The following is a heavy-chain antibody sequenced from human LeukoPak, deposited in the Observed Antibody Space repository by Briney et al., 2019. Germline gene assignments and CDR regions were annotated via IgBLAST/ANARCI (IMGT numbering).Heavy chain of an antibody. Sequence: GASVKVSCKASGYTFTNNDINWVRQATGQGIEWMGWVSPDSGDTGYAPNFRGRVTMTTDTPINTAYMELTSLTSEDTAIYYCTRGRAAGDWGQGTLVTVSS. CDR1: GYTFTNND. D-gene: IGHD6-19*01. J-gene: IGHJ4*02. CDR3: TRGRAAGD. V-gene: IGHV1-8*01. CDR2: VSPDSGDT.